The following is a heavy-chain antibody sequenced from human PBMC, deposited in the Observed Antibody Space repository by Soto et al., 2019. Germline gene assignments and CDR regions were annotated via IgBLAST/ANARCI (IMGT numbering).Heavy chain of an antibody. J-gene: IGHJ6*02. CDR2: INHSGST. D-gene: IGHD1-7*01. CDR3: ARGRYNWNY. Sequence: SETLSLTCAVYGGSFSGYYWSWIRQPPGKGLEWIGEINHSGSTNYNPSLKSRVTISVDTSKNQFSLKLSSVTAADTAVYYCARGRYNWNYWGQGTTVPVSS. V-gene: IGHV4-34*01. CDR1: GGSFSGYY.